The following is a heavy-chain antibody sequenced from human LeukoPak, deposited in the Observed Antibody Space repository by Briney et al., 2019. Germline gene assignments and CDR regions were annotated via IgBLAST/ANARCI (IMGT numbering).Heavy chain of an antibody. CDR3: ARDYHGKASSDYMDV. Sequence: GGSLRLSCAASGFTFSDYYMSWIRQVPGKGLEWVSYISSSGSTIYYADSVKGRFTISRDNAKNSLYLQMNSLRAEDTAVYYCARDYHGKASSDYMDVWGKGTTVTVSS. D-gene: IGHD6-6*01. J-gene: IGHJ6*03. CDR2: ISSSGSTI. V-gene: IGHV3-11*01. CDR1: GFTFSDYY.